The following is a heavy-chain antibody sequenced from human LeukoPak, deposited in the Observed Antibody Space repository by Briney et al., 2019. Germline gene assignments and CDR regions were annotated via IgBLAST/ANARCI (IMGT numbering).Heavy chain of an antibody. CDR3: AGGARGGLSGILGGLFASYHTYYYMDV. CDR2: INPNDGAT. D-gene: IGHD3-16*01. V-gene: IGHV1-46*01. Sequence: ASVKVSCKASGYTFTMYYIHWVRQAPGQGLEWMGMINPNDGATTYTQRFQGRVTMTRDMSTTTVYMDLRSLRSEDTAVYFCAGGARGGLSGILGGLFASYHTYYYMDVWGRGTTVTVSS. CDR1: GYTFTMYY. J-gene: IGHJ6*03.